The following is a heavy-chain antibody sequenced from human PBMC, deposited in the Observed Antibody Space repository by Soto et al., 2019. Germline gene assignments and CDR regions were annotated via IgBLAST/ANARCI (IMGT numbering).Heavy chain of an antibody. CDR1: GSSLRDPKVG. CDR3: ARISRYNYDFDK. Sequence: QVTLKESGPVLVKPTETLTLTCTVSGSSLRDPKVGVTWVRQPPGKALEWLAHIFSNDEKSYCASLRSRVTISKDYSGTQVVLSMTNMDPVDTATYFSARISRYNYDFDKWGQGTLVTVSS. J-gene: IGHJ4*02. CDR2: IFSNDEK. D-gene: IGHD1-1*01. V-gene: IGHV2-26*01.